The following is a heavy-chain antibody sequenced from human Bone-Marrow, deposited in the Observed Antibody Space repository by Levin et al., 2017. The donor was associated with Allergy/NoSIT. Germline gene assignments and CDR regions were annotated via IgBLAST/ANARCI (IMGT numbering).Heavy chain of an antibody. Sequence: SETLSLTCNVSGDSISSNYWSWIRQPPGKGLEWIGNIYYTGTTNYNPSLKSRVTMSIDTSKNQFSLKLSSVSAAHTAVYSCARILGGSSDYDILTGYYYFDFWGQGILVTVSS. D-gene: IGHD3-9*01. CDR3: ARILGGSSDYDILTGYYYFDF. CDR1: GDSISSNY. CDR2: IYYTGTT. V-gene: IGHV4-59*01. J-gene: IGHJ4*02.